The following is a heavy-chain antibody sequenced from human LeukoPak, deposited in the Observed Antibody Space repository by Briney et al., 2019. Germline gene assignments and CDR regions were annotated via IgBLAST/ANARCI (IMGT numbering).Heavy chain of an antibody. J-gene: IGHJ4*02. D-gene: IGHD1-1*01. CDR3: TRCPRDNCRGGFDY. V-gene: IGHV3-23*01. Sequence: TGGSLRLSCSPSGFTFSNNAMTWVRQALGEGLEWVSSINDRGTHTYYTDSVRGRFTISRDNSKNRLFLQMNSLRAEDTAFYYCTRCPRDNCRGGFDYWGQGALVTVSS. CDR1: GFTFSNNA. CDR2: INDRGTHT.